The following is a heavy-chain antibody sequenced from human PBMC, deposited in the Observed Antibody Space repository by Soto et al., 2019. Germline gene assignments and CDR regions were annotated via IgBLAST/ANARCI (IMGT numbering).Heavy chain of an antibody. D-gene: IGHD6-19*01. CDR1: GGTFSSYT. CDR2: IIPILGIA. Sequence: QVQLVQSGAEVKKPGSSVKVSCKASGGTFSSYTISWVRQAPGQGLEWMGRIIPILGIANYAQKFQGRVTITADKSTSTDYMELSSLRSEDTAVYYCARQNSGQFDYWGQGTLVTVSS. J-gene: IGHJ4*02. CDR3: ARQNSGQFDY. V-gene: IGHV1-69*02.